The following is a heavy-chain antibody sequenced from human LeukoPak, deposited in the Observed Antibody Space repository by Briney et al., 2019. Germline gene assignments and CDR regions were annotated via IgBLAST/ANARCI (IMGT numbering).Heavy chain of an antibody. CDR3: AREFCNYFDY. CDR2: ISSSSSTI. V-gene: IGHV3-48*01. D-gene: IGHD3-9*01. Sequence: GGSLRLSCAASRFTFSSYSMNWVRQAPGKGLEWVSYISSSSSTIYYADSVKGRFTISRDNAKNSLYLQMNSLRAEDTAVYYCAREFCNYFDYWGQGTLVTVSS. J-gene: IGHJ4*02. CDR1: RFTFSSYS.